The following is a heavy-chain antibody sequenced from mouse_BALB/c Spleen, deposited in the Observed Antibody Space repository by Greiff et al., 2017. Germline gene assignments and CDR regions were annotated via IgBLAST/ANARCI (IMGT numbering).Heavy chain of an antibody. CDR1: GFTFSSYA. V-gene: IGHV5-9-4*01. D-gene: IGHD5-1-1*01. Sequence: DVMLVESGGGLVKPGGSLKLSCAASGFTFSSYAMSWVRQSPEKRLEWVAEISSGGSTIYYADTVKGRFTISRDNPKNTLFLQMTSLRSEDTAMYYCARYPPMDYWGQGTSVTVSS. CDR2: ISSGGSTI. CDR3: ARYPPMDY. J-gene: IGHJ4*01.